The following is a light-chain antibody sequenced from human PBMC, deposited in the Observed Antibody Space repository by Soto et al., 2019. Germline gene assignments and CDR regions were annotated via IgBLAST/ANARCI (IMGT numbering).Light chain of an antibody. V-gene: IGLV2-8*01. J-gene: IGLJ1*01. CDR1: SSDVGAYDF. Sequence: QSVPTQPPSASGSPGQSVTISCTGTSSDVGAYDFVSWYQQHPGKAPKLIISEVNKRPSGVPDRFSGSKSGNTASLTVSGLQPEDEADYYCSSHAGSIHFYVFGTGTKLTVL. CDR3: SSHAGSIHFYV. CDR2: EVN.